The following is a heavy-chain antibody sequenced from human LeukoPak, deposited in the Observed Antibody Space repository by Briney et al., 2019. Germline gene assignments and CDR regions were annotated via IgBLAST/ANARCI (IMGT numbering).Heavy chain of an antibody. Sequence: GRSLRLSCAASGSTFGTYAMHWVRQATGKGLEWVAVMWSDGDNRYYADSVKGRFTISRDNSKNTLYLEMNSLRAEDTAVYYCVRDRCSGGSCRLFDYWGQGALVTVSS. D-gene: IGHD2-15*01. J-gene: IGHJ4*02. CDR3: VRDRCSGGSCRLFDY. CDR2: MWSDGDNR. V-gene: IGHV3-33*01. CDR1: GSTFGTYA.